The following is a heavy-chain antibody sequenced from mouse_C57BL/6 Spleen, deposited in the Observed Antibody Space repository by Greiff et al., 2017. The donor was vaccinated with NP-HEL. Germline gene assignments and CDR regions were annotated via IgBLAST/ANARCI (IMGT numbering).Heavy chain of an antibody. CDR2: IDPSDSYT. CDR3: ERGTAQATSGY. CDR1: GYTFTSYW. D-gene: IGHD3-2*02. V-gene: IGHV1-50*01. J-gene: IGHJ2*01. Sequence: VQLQQPGAELVKPGASVKLSCKASGYTFTSYWMQWVKQRPGQGLEWIGEIDPSDSYTNYNQKFKGKATLTVDTSSSTAYMQLSSLTSEDSAVYYCERGTAQATSGYGGQGTTLTVSS.